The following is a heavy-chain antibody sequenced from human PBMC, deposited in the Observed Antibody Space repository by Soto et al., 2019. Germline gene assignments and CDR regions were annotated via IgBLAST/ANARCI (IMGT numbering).Heavy chain of an antibody. J-gene: IGHJ6*02. V-gene: IGHV5-51*01. CDR2: IYPGDSDT. D-gene: IGHD6-19*01. CDR3: ARSVADYYYYYCMDV. Sequence: PGESLKISCKGSGYSFTSYWIGWVRQMPGKGLEWMGIIYPGDSDTRYSPSFQGQVTISADKSISTAYLQWSSLKASDTAMYYCARSVADYYYYYCMDVWGQGTRVTVSS. CDR1: GYSFTSYW.